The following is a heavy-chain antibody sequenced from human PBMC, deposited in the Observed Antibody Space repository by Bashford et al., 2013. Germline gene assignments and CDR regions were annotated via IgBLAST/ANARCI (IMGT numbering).Heavy chain of an antibody. CDR2: ISIYNGNT. J-gene: IGHJ6*02. Sequence: WVRQAPGQGLEWMGWISIYNGNTNYAQKLQGRVTMTTDTSTSTAYMELRSLRSDDTAVYYCAREDHYYGMDVWGQGTTVTVSS. CDR3: AREDHYYGMDV. V-gene: IGHV1-18*01.